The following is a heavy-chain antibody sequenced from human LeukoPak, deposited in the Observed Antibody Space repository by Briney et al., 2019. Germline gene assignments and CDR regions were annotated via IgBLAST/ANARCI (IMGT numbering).Heavy chain of an antibody. J-gene: IGHJ6*04. CDR2: ITNGGNSV. CDR3: ARTLDSGLDV. V-gene: IGHV3-48*01. Sequence: PGGYLRLSCAGSGFTLSGFNINWVRQAPGKGLEWISYITNGGNSVYYADSVRGRFSISRDNARNSVYLEMAGLTAEDTAVYYCARTLDSGLDVWGNGTTVTLSS. D-gene: IGHD3/OR15-3a*01. CDR1: GFTLSGFN.